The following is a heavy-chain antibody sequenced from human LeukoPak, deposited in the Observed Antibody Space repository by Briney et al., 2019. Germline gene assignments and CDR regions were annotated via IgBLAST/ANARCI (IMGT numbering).Heavy chain of an antibody. J-gene: IGHJ5*02. CDR2: IGSSGSTI. D-gene: IGHD3-3*01. V-gene: IGHV3-11*01. CDR3: ARSYDFWSGYCWFDP. CDR1: GFTFSDYY. Sequence: GGSLRLSCAASGFTFSDYYMSWIRQAPGKGLEWVSYIGSSGSTIYYADSVKGRFTISRDNAKNSLYLQMNSLRAVDTAVYYCARSYDFWSGYCWFDPWGQGTLVTVSS.